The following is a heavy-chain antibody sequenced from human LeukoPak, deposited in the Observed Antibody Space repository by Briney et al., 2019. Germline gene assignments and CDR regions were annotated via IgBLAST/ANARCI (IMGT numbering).Heavy chain of an antibody. CDR2: IIPIFGTA. J-gene: IGHJ6*02. CDR3: AREGYCSSTSCYVGDPKYYYYGMDV. D-gene: IGHD2-2*01. V-gene: IGHV1-69*13. CDR1: GGTFSSYA. Sequence: GASVKVSCTASGGTFSSYAISWVRQAPGQGLEWMGGIIPIFGTANYAQKFQGRVTITADESTSTAYMELSSLRSEDTAVYYCAREGYCSSTSCYVGDPKYYYYGMDVWGQGTTVTVSS.